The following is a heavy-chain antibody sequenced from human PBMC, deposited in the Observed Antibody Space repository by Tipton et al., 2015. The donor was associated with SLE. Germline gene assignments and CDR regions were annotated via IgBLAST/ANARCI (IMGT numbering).Heavy chain of an antibody. Sequence: LRLSCAVSGGSISSGGYSWSWIRQPPGKGLEWIGYIYHSGSTYYNPSLKSRVTISVDTSKNQFSLKLSSVTAADTAVYYCARVAAAVPGWFDPWGQGTLVTVSS. CDR1: GGSISSGGYS. V-gene: IGHV4-30-2*01. J-gene: IGHJ5*02. CDR3: ARVAAAVPGWFDP. D-gene: IGHD6-13*01. CDR2: IYHSGST.